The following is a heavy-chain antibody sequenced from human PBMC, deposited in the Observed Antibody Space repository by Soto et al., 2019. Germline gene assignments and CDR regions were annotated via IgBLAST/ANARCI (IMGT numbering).Heavy chain of an antibody. Sequence: SETLSLTCTVSGGSSGSFYWSWIRQSPGGTLEWIGYIYASRATTYNPSLESRITMSVDIPNNEFSLDLTSVTAADTAVYYCARSHSFDGSIYHYYFDFWGQGTLVTVSS. D-gene: IGHD3-3*02. J-gene: IGHJ4*02. CDR1: GGSSGSFY. CDR2: IYASRAT. V-gene: IGHV4-59*01. CDR3: ARSHSFDGSIYHYYFDF.